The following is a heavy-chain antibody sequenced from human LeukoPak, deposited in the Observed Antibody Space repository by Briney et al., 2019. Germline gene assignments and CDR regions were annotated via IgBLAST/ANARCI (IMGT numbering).Heavy chain of an antibody. D-gene: IGHD4-17*01. CDR3: ARAFYGDYRKFYFDY. CDR2: IYYSGST. CDR1: GGSISSSSYY. Sequence: PSETLSLTCTVSGGSISSSSYYWGWIRQPPGKGLEWIGSIYYSGSTNYNPSLKSRVTISVDTSKNQFSLKLSSVTAADTAVYYCARAFYGDYRKFYFDYWGQGTLVTVSS. V-gene: IGHV4-39*07. J-gene: IGHJ4*02.